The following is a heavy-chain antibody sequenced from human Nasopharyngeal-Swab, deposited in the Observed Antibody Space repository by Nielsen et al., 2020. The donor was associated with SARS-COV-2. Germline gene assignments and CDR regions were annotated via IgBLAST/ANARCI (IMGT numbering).Heavy chain of an antibody. CDR1: GFSFSEYC. CDR3: ARGVETIHH. Sequence: GESLKISCAASGFSFSEYCMSWIRQAPGKGLEWISDISSSGSITHYADSMKGRFTISRDNAKKSLYLQMNSLRAEDTAAYYCARGVETIHHWGQGSLVTVSS. V-gene: IGHV3-11*04. CDR2: ISSSGSIT. D-gene: IGHD5-24*01. J-gene: IGHJ1*01.